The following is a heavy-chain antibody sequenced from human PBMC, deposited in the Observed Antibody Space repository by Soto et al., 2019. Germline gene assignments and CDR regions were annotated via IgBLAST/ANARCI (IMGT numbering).Heavy chain of an antibody. CDR2: IHNSGSP. CDR1: VYSIYNGCDF. V-gene: IGHV4-30-4*01. Sequence: SETMYITFSVSVYSIYNGCDFWSWIRQSPGKGLEWIGHIHNSGSPYNNPSLKSRVTISADTSMNQFSLALTSVTAADTAMSYCARGSTTENVDSWGQGILVTVSS. CDR3: ARGSTTENVDS. J-gene: IGHJ4*02.